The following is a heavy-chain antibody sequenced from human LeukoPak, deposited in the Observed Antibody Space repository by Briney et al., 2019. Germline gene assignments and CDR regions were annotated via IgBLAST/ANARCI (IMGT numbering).Heavy chain of an antibody. J-gene: IGHJ5*02. CDR3: ATDFYDST. CDR2: IRSNSDGGTI. D-gene: IGHD3-22*01. Sequence: GGSLRLPCATSGFTFSNAWMNWVRQAPGKGLEWVGRIRSNSDGGTIDYAAPVKGRFTPSRDDSKTTLYLQMNSLQTEDTAVYYCATDFYDSTWGQGTLVTVSS. V-gene: IGHV3-15*07. CDR1: GFTFSNAW.